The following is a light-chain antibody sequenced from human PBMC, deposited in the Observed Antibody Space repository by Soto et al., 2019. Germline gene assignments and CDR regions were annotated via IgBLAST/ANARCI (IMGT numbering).Light chain of an antibody. J-gene: IGLJ1*01. CDR1: SSDVGGYNY. Sequence: SALPQPASGSGSPGQSITISCTGTSSDVGGYNYVSWYQQHPGKAPKLMIYDVSNRPSGVSNRFSGSKSGNTASLTISGLQAEDEADYYCSSYTSSSTLDYVFGTGTKVTVL. V-gene: IGLV2-14*01. CDR3: SSYTSSSTLDYV. CDR2: DVS.